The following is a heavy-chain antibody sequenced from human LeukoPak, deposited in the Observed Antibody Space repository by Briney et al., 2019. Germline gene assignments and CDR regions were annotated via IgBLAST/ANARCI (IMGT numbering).Heavy chain of an antibody. CDR1: GFTFSSYG. V-gene: IGHV3-30*02. CDR3: TRDAGSWTDFDH. CDR2: IRYDGSNK. J-gene: IGHJ4*02. Sequence: GGSLRLSCAASGFTFSSYGMHWVRQAPGKGLEWVAFIRYDGSNKYYADSVKGRFTISRDNSKNTLYLQMNSLTTEDTAVYYCTRDAGSWTDFDHWGQGTLVTVSS. D-gene: IGHD6-13*01.